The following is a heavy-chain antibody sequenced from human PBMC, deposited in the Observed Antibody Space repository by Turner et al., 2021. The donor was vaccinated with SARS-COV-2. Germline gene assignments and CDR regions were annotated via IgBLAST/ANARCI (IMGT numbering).Heavy chain of an antibody. J-gene: IGHJ5*02. CDR2: IYYSGST. V-gene: IGHV4-39*01. CDR3: ARQDYDFWSGYPNWLDP. CDR1: GGSISSSSYY. D-gene: IGHD3-3*01. Sequence: QLQLQESGPGLVKPSETLSLTCTVSGGSISSSSYYWGWIRQPPGKGLEWIGSIYYSGSTYYNPSLKSRVTISVETSKNQFSLKLSSVTAADTAVFYCARQDYDFWSGYPNWLDPWGQGTLVIVSS.